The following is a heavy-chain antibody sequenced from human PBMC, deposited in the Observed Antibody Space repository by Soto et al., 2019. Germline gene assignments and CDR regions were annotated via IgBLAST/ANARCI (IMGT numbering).Heavy chain of an antibody. D-gene: IGHD2-2*01. J-gene: IGHJ6*02. CDR1: GGTFSSYA. Sequence: SVKVSCKASGGTFSSYAISWVRQAPGQGLEWMGGIIPIFGTANYAQKFQGRVTITADESTSTAYMELSSLRSEDTAVYYCARDPYRDVLVPAAIGRNYYYYYGMDVWGQGTTVTVSS. V-gene: IGHV1-69*13. CDR3: ARDPYRDVLVPAAIGRNYYYYYGMDV. CDR2: IIPIFGTA.